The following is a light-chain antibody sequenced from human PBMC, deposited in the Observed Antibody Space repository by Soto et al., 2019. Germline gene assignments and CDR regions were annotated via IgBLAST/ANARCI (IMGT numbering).Light chain of an antibody. CDR1: SSDVGGYNY. V-gene: IGLV2-14*01. Sequence: LTQPASVSGSPGQSITVSCTGTSSDVGGYNYVSWYQQHPGKAPKLMIYDVTNRPSGVSNRFSGSKSGNTASLTISGLQAEDEADYYCSSYTSSSTRVFGTGTKVTVL. CDR3: SSYTSSSTRV. J-gene: IGLJ1*01. CDR2: DVT.